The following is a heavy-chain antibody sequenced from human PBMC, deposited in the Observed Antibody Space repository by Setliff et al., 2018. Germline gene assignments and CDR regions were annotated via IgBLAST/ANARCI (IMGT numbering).Heavy chain of an antibody. CDR1: GGSFSGYY. Sequence: SETLSLTCAVYGGSFSGYYWSWIRQPPGKGLEWIGEINHTGSTNYSPSLKSRVTISVDTSKNQFSLKLSSVTAADTAVYYCARGYCNSVSCFFAGWFDPWGQGTLVTVSS. CDR3: ARGYCNSVSCFFAGWFDP. CDR2: INHTGST. D-gene: IGHD2-2*01. V-gene: IGHV4-34*01. J-gene: IGHJ5*02.